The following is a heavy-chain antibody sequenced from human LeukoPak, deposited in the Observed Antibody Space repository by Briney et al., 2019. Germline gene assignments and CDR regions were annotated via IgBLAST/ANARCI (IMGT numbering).Heavy chain of an antibody. V-gene: IGHV4-59*01. J-gene: IGHJ4*02. Sequence: SETLSLTCTVSGGSISSYYWSWIRQPPGKGLEWIGYIYYSGSTNYNPSLKSRVTISVDTSKNQFSLKLSSVTAADTAVYYCAIQRYCSSTSCLTSFDYWGQGTLVTVSS. CDR1: GGSISSYY. CDR2: IYYSGST. CDR3: AIQRYCSSTSCLTSFDY. D-gene: IGHD2-2*01.